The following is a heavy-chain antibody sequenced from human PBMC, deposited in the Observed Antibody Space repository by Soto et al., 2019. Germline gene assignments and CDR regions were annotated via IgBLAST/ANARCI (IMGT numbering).Heavy chain of an antibody. CDR3: ARDKRDLRFLEWSYYFDF. V-gene: IGHV3-30-3*01. CDR2: ISYDGSNK. J-gene: IGHJ4*02. CDR1: GFTFSNAW. Sequence: LRLSCAASGFTFSNAWMNWVRQAPGKGLEWVAVISYDGSNKYYADSVKGRFTISRDNSKNTLYLQMNSLRAEDTAVYYCARDKRDLRFLEWSYYFDFWGQGTLVTVSS. D-gene: IGHD3-3*01.